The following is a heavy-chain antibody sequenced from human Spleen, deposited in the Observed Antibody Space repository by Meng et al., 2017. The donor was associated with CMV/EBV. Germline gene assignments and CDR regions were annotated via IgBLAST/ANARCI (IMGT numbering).Heavy chain of an antibody. Sequence: GESLKISCAASGFTFSPYSMNWVRQAPGKGLEWVSAISGSGGSTYYADSVKGRFTISRDNSKNTLYLQMNSLRAEDTAVYYCAKTNWNYPSLDYWGQGTLVTVSS. CDR2: ISGSGGST. V-gene: IGHV3-23*01. J-gene: IGHJ4*02. D-gene: IGHD1-7*01. CDR3: AKTNWNYPSLDY. CDR1: GFTFSPYS.